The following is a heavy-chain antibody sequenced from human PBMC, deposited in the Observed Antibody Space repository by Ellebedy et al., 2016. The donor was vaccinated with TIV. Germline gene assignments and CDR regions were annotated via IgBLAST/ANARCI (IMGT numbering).Heavy chain of an antibody. CDR3: ARLGIGELCDY. V-gene: IGHV3-21*01. CDR2: ISSSTSYI. CDR1: GFTFSSYR. J-gene: IGHJ4*02. D-gene: IGHD3-10*01. Sequence: GESLKISCAASGFTFSSYRMNWVRQAPGRGLEWVSSISSSTSYIYYADSVKGRFTISRDNAKNSLYLQMNSLRAEDTAVYYCARLGIGELCDYWGQGTLVTVSS.